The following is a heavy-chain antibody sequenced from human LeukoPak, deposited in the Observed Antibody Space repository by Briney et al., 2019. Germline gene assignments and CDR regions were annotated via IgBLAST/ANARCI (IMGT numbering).Heavy chain of an antibody. Sequence: GASVKVSCKASGYTFTSYAISWVRQAPGQGLEWMGGIIPIFGTADYAQKFQGRVTITADESTSTAYMGLSSLRSEDTAVYYCARALNYPNWNPYNWFDPWGQGTLVTVSS. CDR1: GYTFTSYA. CDR3: ARALNYPNWNPYNWFDP. D-gene: IGHD1-1*01. J-gene: IGHJ5*02. CDR2: IIPIFGTA. V-gene: IGHV1-69*13.